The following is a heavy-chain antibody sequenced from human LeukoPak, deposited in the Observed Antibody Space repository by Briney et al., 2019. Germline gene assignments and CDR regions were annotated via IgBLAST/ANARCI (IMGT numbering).Heavy chain of an antibody. Sequence: PGGSLRLSCAASAFRFSSYGMHWVRQAPGKGPEWVAFIRSDSSNQYYADSVKGRFTISRDDSKNTLYLQMNRLRAEDTALYYCAKAATFYYGSDLWGQGILVAVSS. V-gene: IGHV3-30*02. D-gene: IGHD3-10*01. J-gene: IGHJ4*02. CDR1: AFRFSSYG. CDR3: AKAATFYYGSDL. CDR2: IRSDSSNQ.